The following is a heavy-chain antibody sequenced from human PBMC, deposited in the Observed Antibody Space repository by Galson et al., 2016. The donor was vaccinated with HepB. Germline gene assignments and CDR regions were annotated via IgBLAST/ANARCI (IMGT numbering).Heavy chain of an antibody. CDR2: ITSSGSTI. V-gene: IGHV3-11*01. J-gene: IGHJ6*02. CDR1: GFTFSDYY. Sequence: SLRLSCAASGFTFSDYYMSWIRQAPGKGPEWVSYITSSGSTIYYADSVKGRFTVSRDNARNSLFLQMSSLRAEDTAVYYCARARGYNSYGTWYYYGMDVWGQGTTVTVSS. CDR3: ARARGYNSYGTWYYYGMDV. D-gene: IGHD1-1*01.